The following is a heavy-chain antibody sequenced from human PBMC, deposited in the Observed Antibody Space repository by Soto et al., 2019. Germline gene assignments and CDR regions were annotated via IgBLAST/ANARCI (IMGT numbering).Heavy chain of an antibody. CDR3: ARDLGPRSSSSYYYYGMDV. V-gene: IGHV1-46*01. CDR1: GYTFTSYY. Sequence: ASVKVSCKASGYTFTSYYMHWVRQAPGQGLEWMGIINPSGGSTSYAQKFQGRVTMTRDTSTSTVYMELSSLRSEDTAVYYCARDLGPRSSSSYYYYGMDVWGQGTTVTSP. D-gene: IGHD6-6*01. CDR2: INPSGGST. J-gene: IGHJ6*02.